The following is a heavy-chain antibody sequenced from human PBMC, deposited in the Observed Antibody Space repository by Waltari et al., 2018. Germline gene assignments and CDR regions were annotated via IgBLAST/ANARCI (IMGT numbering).Heavy chain of an antibody. Sequence: QVQLVESGGGVVQPGRSLRLSCAASGFTLSSFAVHWVRQAPGKGLEWVGVISNDGTKKYHVDSVKGRFTISRDNFKNMVYMQMNSLRREDTALYYCAREGYDLYSVGMDVWGQGTTVTVSS. J-gene: IGHJ6*02. CDR2: ISNDGTKK. CDR3: AREGYDLYSVGMDV. D-gene: IGHD2-21*02. V-gene: IGHV3-30-3*01. CDR1: GFTLSSFA.